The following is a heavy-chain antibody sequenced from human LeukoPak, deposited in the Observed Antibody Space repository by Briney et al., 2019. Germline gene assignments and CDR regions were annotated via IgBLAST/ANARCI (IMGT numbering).Heavy chain of an antibody. D-gene: IGHD2-2*01. CDR3: ARVNAVSSAGAFDI. V-gene: IGHV4-34*01. Sequence: SETLSLTCAVYGGSFSGYYWSWIRQPPGKGLEWIGEINHSGSTNYNPSLKSRVTISVDTSKNQFSLKLSSVTAADTAVYYCARVNAVSSAGAFDIWGQGTMVTVSS. CDR1: GGSFSGYY. CDR2: INHSGST. J-gene: IGHJ3*02.